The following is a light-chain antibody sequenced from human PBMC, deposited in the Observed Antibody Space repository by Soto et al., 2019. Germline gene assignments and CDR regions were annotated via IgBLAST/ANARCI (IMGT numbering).Light chain of an antibody. Sequence: QSVLTQPRSVSGSPGQSVTISCTGTSSDVGDYNYVSWYQQHPGKAPKLLIYAVNMRPSGVPDRFSGSKSGNTASLTISGLQAEDGADYSCCSYAGSYTWVFGGGTKLTVL. CDR1: SSDVGDYNY. J-gene: IGLJ3*02. CDR2: AVN. CDR3: CSYAGSYTWV. V-gene: IGLV2-11*01.